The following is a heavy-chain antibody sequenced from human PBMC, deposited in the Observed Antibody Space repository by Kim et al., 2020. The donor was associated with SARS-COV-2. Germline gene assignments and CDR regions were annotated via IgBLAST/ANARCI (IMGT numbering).Heavy chain of an antibody. J-gene: IGHJ6*02. CDR1: GGSISSYY. V-gene: IGHV4-59*13. CDR2: IYYSGST. CDR3: ARGGNYDFWSGYSHTDYYYGMDV. Sequence: SETLSLTCTVSGGSISSYYWSWIRQPPGKGLEWIGYIYYSGSTNYNPSLKSRVTISVDTSKNQFSLKLSSVTAADTAVYYCARGGNYDFWSGYSHTDYYYGMDVWGQGTTVTVSS. D-gene: IGHD3-3*01.